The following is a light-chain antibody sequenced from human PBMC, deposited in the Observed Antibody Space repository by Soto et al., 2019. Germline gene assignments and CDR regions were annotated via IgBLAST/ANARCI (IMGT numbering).Light chain of an antibody. CDR1: QGVNPW. CDR3: QQANIFPLT. V-gene: IGKV1-12*01. CDR2: EAS. Sequence: DIQMPQSPSSVSASVGDRVTITCRASQGVNPWLAWYQKKPGKAPELLIYEASSLHSVVPSRFSGSGSWTDFTLTISSLQPEDFAIYYCQQANIFPLTFGGGTKVEVQ. J-gene: IGKJ4*01.